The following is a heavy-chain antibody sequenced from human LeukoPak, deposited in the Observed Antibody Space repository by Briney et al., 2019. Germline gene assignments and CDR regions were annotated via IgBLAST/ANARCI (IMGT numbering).Heavy chain of an antibody. CDR1: GLTLSSYW. Sequence: GGSLRLSCAASGLTLSSYWMTWARHAPGKGLEWVATIKEDGSEKYYVDSVKGRFTISRDNAKKSLYLQMNSLRAEDTAVYYCARAGYGDFYWGQGTLVTVSS. V-gene: IGHV3-7*05. CDR2: IKEDGSEK. D-gene: IGHD4-17*01. CDR3: ARAGYGDFY. J-gene: IGHJ4*02.